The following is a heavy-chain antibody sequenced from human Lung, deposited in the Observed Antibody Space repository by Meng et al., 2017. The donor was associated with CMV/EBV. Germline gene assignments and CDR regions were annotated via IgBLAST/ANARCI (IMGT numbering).Heavy chain of an antibody. V-gene: IGHV3-21*01. CDR1: GFTFSSYS. Sequence: GGSLRLXXAASGFTFSSYSMNWVRQAPGKGLEWVSSISSSGTYIYYADSVKGQFTISRDNAQNSLYLQMNSLRAEDTAVYYCARDVSPRSSAYFAIYYFYALDVWGQGTTVTVSS. CDR3: ARDVSPRSSAYFAIYYFYALDV. J-gene: IGHJ6*02. D-gene: IGHD2-21*01. CDR2: ISSSGTYI.